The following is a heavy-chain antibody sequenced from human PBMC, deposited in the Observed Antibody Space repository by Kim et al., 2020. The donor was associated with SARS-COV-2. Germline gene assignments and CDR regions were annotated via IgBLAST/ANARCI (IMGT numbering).Heavy chain of an antibody. Sequence: SVKVSCKASGGTFSSYAISWVRQAPGQGLEWMGRIIPILGIANYAQKFQGRVTITADKSTSTAYMELSSLRSEDTAVYYCAREEGYCTNGVCHTPPPFDYWGQGTLVTVSS. V-gene: IGHV1-69*04. J-gene: IGHJ4*02. CDR2: IIPILGIA. CDR1: GGTFSSYA. D-gene: IGHD2-8*01. CDR3: AREEGYCTNGVCHTPPPFDY.